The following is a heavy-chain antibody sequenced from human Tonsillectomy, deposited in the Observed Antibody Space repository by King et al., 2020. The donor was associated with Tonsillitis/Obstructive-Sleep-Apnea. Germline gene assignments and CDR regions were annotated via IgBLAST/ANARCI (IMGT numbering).Heavy chain of an antibody. D-gene: IGHD2-2*02. CDR1: GGSISSGGYY. CDR3: ARVSGYCSSTSCYTNNAFDI. J-gene: IGHJ3*02. Sequence: VQLQESGPGLVKPSQTLSLTCTVSGGSISSGGYYWSWIRQHPEKGLEWIGYIYYSGSTYYNPSLKSRVTISVDTSKNQFSLKLSSVTAADTAVYYCARVSGYCSSTSCYTNNAFDIWAKGQWSPSLQ. CDR2: IYYSGST. V-gene: IGHV4-31*03.